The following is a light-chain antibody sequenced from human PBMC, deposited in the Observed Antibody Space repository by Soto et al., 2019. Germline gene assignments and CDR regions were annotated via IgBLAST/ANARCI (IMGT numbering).Light chain of an antibody. Sequence: DIVMTQSPDSLAVSPGERATFNCKSSQSLLFSTNNKNYLAWYQQKLGQPPKLLIYWASARESGVPDRFSGSGSGTDFTLTISSLQAEDVAVYYCQQYYSSITFGQGTRLEIK. J-gene: IGKJ5*01. CDR2: WAS. CDR1: QSLLFSTNNKNY. CDR3: QQYYSSIT. V-gene: IGKV4-1*01.